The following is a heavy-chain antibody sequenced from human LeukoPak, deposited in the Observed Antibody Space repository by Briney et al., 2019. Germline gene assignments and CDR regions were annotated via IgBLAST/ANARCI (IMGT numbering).Heavy chain of an antibody. CDR3: AKGKGTGSYYYFDY. J-gene: IGHJ4*02. Sequence: VWSLRLSCAASGCTFRCYVMHWVGQAPGRGVYGVAVIWYDGSNKYFADSVKGRFTISRENSKKTLYLQMNSLGAEDPAVYVFAKGKGTGSYYYFDYYDQGTRAIVTA. V-gene: IGHV3-33*06. CDR2: IWYDGSNK. D-gene: IGHD1-1*01. CDR1: GCTFRCYV.